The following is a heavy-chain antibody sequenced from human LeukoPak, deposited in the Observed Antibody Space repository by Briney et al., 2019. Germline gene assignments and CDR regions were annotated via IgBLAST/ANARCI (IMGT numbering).Heavy chain of an antibody. J-gene: IGHJ4*02. CDR3: ARTYYDILTSYNPYFDY. Sequence: GGSLRLSCAASGFTFSSYEMNWVRQAPGKGLEWVSYISSSGSTIYYADSVKGRFTISRDNAKNSLYLQMDSLRAEDTAVYYCARTYYDILTSYNPYFDYWGQGTLVTVSS. CDR1: GFTFSSYE. D-gene: IGHD3-9*01. CDR2: ISSSGSTI. V-gene: IGHV3-48*03.